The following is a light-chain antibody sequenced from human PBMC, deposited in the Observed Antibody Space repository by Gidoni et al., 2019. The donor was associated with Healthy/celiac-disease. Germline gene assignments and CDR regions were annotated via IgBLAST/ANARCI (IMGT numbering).Light chain of an antibody. J-gene: IGKJ1*01. Sequence: EIVMTQSPATLSVSPGERATLSCRASQSVSSNLACYQQKPGQAPRLLIYGASTRATGIPARFSGSGSGTEFTLTISSLQSEAFAVYYCQQYNNWPQTFGQGTKVEIK. CDR2: GAS. CDR1: QSVSSN. V-gene: IGKV3-15*01. CDR3: QQYNNWPQT.